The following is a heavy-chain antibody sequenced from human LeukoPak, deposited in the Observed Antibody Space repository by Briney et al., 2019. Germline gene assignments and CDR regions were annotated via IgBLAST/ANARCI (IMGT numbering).Heavy chain of an antibody. CDR1: GYSISSGYY. V-gene: IGHV4-61*02. D-gene: IGHD2-2*01. J-gene: IGHJ5*02. CDR2: IYTSGST. Sequence: SETLSLTCTVSGYSISSGYYWGWIRQPAGKGLEWIGRIYTSGSTNYNPSLKSRVTISVDTSKNQFSLKLSSVTAADTAVYYCARAPSMPRLDPWGQGTLVTVSS. CDR3: ARAPSMPRLDP.